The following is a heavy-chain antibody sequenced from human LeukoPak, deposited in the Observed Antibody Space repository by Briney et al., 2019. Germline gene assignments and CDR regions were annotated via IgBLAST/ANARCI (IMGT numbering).Heavy chain of an antibody. CDR3: ARDPVSDKPDYFDD. D-gene: IGHD1-14*01. V-gene: IGHV3-30*03. Sequence: GGSLRLSCAASGFTFTSYDMHWVRQAPEKGLEGVAVTSSDGGLKYYADSVKGRFTISRDNSKNTLFLQMNSLRPEDTAVYSCARDPVSDKPDYFDDWGQGTLVTVSS. CDR1: GFTFTSYD. CDR2: TSSDGGLK. J-gene: IGHJ4*02.